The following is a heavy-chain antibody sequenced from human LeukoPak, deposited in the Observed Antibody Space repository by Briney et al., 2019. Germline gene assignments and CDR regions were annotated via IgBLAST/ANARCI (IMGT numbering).Heavy chain of an antibody. D-gene: IGHD3-22*01. J-gene: IGHJ6*03. CDR3: ARDRFDDSSGYYYHYYYYMDV. V-gene: IGHV4-59*01. CDR1: GGSISSYY. Sequence: SETLSLTCTVSGGSISSYYWSWIRQPPGKGLEWIGYIYYSGSTNYNPSLKSRVTISVDTSKNQFSLKLSSVTAADTAVYYCARDRFDDSSGYYYHYYYYMDVWGKGTTVTVSS. CDR2: IYYSGST.